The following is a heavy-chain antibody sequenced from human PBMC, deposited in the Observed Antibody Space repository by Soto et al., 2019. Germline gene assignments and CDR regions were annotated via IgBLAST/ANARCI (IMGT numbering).Heavy chain of an antibody. D-gene: IGHD3-16*01. CDR3: AKVMITFGGSRYGLDV. Sequence: QVQLVESGGGVVQPGRSLRLSCAASGFTFSSYGIHWVRQTPGKGLEWVAFISYDGGNTFYADSVKGRFTISRDNSKNTLFLKMNSLRAEDTAVYYCAKVMITFGGSRYGLDVWGQGTTVTVSS. CDR1: GFTFSSYG. V-gene: IGHV3-30*18. CDR2: ISYDGGNT. J-gene: IGHJ6*02.